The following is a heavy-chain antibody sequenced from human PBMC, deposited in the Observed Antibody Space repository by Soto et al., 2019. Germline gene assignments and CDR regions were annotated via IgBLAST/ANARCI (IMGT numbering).Heavy chain of an antibody. J-gene: IGHJ6*02. CDR2: INTNTGNP. CDR3: ARDQWGSGLHNSQMYYYGMDV. CDR1: GYTFTSYA. D-gene: IGHD3-10*01. Sequence: ASVKVSCKASGYTFTSYAMNWVRQAPGQGLEWMGWINTNTGNPTYAQGFTGRFVFSLDTSVSTAYLQICSLKAEDTAVYYCARDQWGSGLHNSQMYYYGMDVWGQGTTVTVSS. V-gene: IGHV7-4-1*01.